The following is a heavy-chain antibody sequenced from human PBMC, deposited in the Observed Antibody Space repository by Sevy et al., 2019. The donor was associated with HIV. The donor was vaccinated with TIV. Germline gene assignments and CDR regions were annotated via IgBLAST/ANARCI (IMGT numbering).Heavy chain of an antibody. D-gene: IGHD4-4*01. Sequence: GGSLRLSCAASGFIFSDYWMTWVRQAPGKGLEWVATIRLDGSARYYASAVKGRFTISRDNAKNSWFLQMNSLRVEDTAVYYCARAFRREAYTPDYWGQGSLVTVSS. V-gene: IGHV3-7*03. J-gene: IGHJ4*02. CDR1: GFIFSDYW. CDR3: ARAFRREAYTPDY. CDR2: IRLDGSAR.